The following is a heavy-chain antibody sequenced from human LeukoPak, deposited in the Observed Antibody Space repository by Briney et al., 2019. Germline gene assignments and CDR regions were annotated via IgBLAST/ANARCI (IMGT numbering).Heavy chain of an antibody. J-gene: IGHJ4*02. CDR3: AKGGDGSYYSRADC. CDR1: GFIVSSNY. V-gene: IGHV3-53*01. D-gene: IGHD2-15*01. CDR2: IYSGGST. Sequence: GGSLRLSCAASGFIVSSNYMSWVRQAPGKGLEWVSVIYSGGSTYYADSVKGRFIISRDNSKNTLYLQMNSLRAEDTAVYYCAKGGDGSYYSRADCWGQGTLVTVPS.